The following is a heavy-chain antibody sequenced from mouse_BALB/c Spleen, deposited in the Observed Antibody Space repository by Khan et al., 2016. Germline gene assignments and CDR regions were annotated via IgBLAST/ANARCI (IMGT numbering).Heavy chain of an antibody. CDR1: GYTFTNYG. J-gene: IGHJ2*01. D-gene: IGHD4-1*01. V-gene: IGHV9-3*02. CDR3: AKLTVTPWDY. CDR2: INTNTGEP. Sequence: QIQLVQSGPELKKPGETVKISCKASGYTFTNYGMNWVKQAPGKGLKWMGWINTNTGEPTYAEEFKGRFAFSLETSASTAYLQINNVKNADTATYFLAKLTVTPWDYWGQGTTLTVSS.